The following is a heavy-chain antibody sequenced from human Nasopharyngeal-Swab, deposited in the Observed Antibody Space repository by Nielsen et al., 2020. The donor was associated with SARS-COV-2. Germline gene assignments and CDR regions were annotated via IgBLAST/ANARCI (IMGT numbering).Heavy chain of an antibody. J-gene: IGHJ4*02. CDR3: ARSLYYYYDSSGYSL. D-gene: IGHD3-22*01. Sequence: GESLKISCAASGFTFSSYWMSWVRQAPGKGLEWVANIKQDGSEKYYVDSVTGRFTISRDNAKNSLYLQMNSLIAEDTAVYYCARSLYYYYDSSGYSLWGQGTLVTVSS. CDR1: GFTFSSYW. V-gene: IGHV3-7*01. CDR2: IKQDGSEK.